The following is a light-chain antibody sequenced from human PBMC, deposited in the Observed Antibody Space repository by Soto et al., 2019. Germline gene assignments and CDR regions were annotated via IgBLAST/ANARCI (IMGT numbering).Light chain of an antibody. J-gene: IGKJ1*01. V-gene: IGKV1-27*01. CDR1: QGISNY. CDR3: QKYNSAPPWT. CDR2: AAS. Sequence: DIQMTQSPSSLSASVGDRVTITCRASQGISNYLAWYQQKPGKVPKLLIYAASTLQSGVPSRFSGSGAGTDFTLTISSLQHEDVATYYCQKYNSAPPWTFGHGTKVEIK.